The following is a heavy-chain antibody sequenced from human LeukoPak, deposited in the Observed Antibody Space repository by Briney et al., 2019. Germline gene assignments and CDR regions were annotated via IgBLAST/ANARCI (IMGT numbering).Heavy chain of an antibody. CDR3: ARDQASYCSGGSCSPGDAFDI. D-gene: IGHD2-15*01. CDR2: IYYSGST. J-gene: IGHJ3*02. V-gene: IGHV4-59*01. CDR1: GGSISSYY. Sequence: SETLPLTCTVSGGSISSYYWSWIRQPPGKGLEWIGYIYYSGSTNYNPSLKSRVTISVDTSKNQFSLKLSSVTAADTAVYYCARDQASYCSGGSCSPGDAFDIWGQGTMVTVSS.